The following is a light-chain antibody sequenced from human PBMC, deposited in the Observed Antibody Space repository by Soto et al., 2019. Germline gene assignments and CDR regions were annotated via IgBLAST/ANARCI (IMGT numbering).Light chain of an antibody. CDR1: SSDVGSYNL. V-gene: IGLV2-23*01. Sequence: QSVLTQPASVSGSPGQSITISCTGTSSDVGSYNLVSWYQQHPGKAPKPMIYEGSKRPSGVSNRFAGSKSGNTASLTISGLQDEDEADYYCCSYAGSVVFGGGTKVTVL. CDR2: EGS. J-gene: IGLJ2*01. CDR3: CSYAGSVV.